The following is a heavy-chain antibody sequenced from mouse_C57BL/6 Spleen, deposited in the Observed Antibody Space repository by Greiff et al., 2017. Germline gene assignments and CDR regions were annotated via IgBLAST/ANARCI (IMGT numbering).Heavy chain of an antibody. Sequence: EVKLMESGGGLVKPGGSLKLSCAASGFTFSSYAMSWVRQTPEKRLEWVATISDGGSYTYYPDNVKGRFTISRDNAENNLYLQMSHLKSEDTAMYYCARDYGNSAWFAYWGQGTLVTVSA. V-gene: IGHV5-4*01. D-gene: IGHD2-1*01. CDR2: ISDGGSYT. J-gene: IGHJ3*01. CDR3: ARDYGNSAWFAY. CDR1: GFTFSSYA.